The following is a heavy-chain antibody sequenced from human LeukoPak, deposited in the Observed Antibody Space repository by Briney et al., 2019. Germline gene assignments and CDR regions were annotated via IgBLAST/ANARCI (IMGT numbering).Heavy chain of an antibody. CDR3: ARGGGYCSGGSCYSINWFDP. V-gene: IGHV3-23*01. CDR1: GFTFDDHD. Sequence: GGSLRLSCAASGFTFDDHDMSWVRQAPGKGLEWVSAISGSGGSTYYADSVKGRFTISRDNAKNSLYLQMNSLRAEDTAVYYCARGGGYCSGGSCYSINWFDPWGQGTLVTVSS. J-gene: IGHJ5*02. D-gene: IGHD2-15*01. CDR2: ISGSGGST.